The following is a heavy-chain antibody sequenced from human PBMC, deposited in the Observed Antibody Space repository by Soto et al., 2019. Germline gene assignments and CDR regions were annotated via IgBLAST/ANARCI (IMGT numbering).Heavy chain of an antibody. CDR2: ISNDETYK. D-gene: IGHD1-26*01. J-gene: IGHJ5*01. CDR3: ARRGRQAGNNCFDS. CDR1: GFTLSSYA. Sequence: QVQLVESGGGVVQPGTSLRLSCAASGFTLSSYAMHWVRQPPGKGLEWVAVISNDETYKEYADSVKGRFTISRDNSKNTVDLQMNSLRVEDTDVYYCARRGRQAGNNCFDSWGQGVLVTVSS. V-gene: IGHV3-30-3*01.